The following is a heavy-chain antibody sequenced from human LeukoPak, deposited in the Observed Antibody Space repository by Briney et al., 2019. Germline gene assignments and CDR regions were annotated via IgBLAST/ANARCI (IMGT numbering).Heavy chain of an antibody. D-gene: IGHD3-22*01. CDR3: ATGWGYYDSSGSGY. J-gene: IGHJ4*02. CDR1: GFTFDDYA. V-gene: IGHV3-9*03. CDR2: ISWNSGSI. Sequence: GGSLRLSCAASGFTFDDYAMHWVRQAPGKGLEWVSGISWNSGSIGYTDSVKGRFTISGDNAKNSLYLQMNSLRAEDMALYYCATGWGYYDSSGSGYWGQGTLVTVSS.